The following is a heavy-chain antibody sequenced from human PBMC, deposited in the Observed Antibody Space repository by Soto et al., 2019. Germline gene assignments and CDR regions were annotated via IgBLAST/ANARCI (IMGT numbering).Heavy chain of an antibody. CDR2: IYYSGST. D-gene: IGHD6-13*01. V-gene: IGHV4-59*08. Sequence: PSETLSLTCTVSGGSISSYYWSWIRQPPGKGLEWIGYIYYSGSTNYNPSLKSRVTISVDTSKNQFSLKLSSVTAADTAVYYCGRYRSSWWFDYWGQGTLVTVSS. CDR3: GRYRSSWWFDY. J-gene: IGHJ4*02. CDR1: GGSISSYY.